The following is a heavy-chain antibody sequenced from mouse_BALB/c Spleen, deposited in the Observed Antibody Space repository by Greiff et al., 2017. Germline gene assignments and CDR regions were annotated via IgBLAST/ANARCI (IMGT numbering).Heavy chain of an antibody. Sequence: VQVQQSGAELVKPGASVKLSCTASGFNIKDTYMHWVKQRPEQGLEWIGRIDPANGNTKYDPKFQGKATITADTSSNTAYLQLSSLTSEDTAVYYCARNYGSSYLAYWGQGTLVTVSA. D-gene: IGHD1-1*01. V-gene: IGHV14-3*02. CDR2: IDPANGNT. J-gene: IGHJ3*01. CDR3: ARNYGSSYLAY. CDR1: GFNIKDTY.